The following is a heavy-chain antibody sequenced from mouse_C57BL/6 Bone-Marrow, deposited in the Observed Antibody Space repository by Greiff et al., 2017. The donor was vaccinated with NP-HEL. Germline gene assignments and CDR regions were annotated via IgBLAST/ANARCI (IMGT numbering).Heavy chain of an antibody. CDR2: IDPSDSYT. J-gene: IGHJ1*03. Sequence: VQLQQPGAELVKPGASVKLSCKASGYTFTSYWMQWVKQRPGQGLEWIGEIDPSDSYTNYIQKFKGKATLTVDTSSSTAYMQLSSLTSEDSAVYYCARYPYGSSLYWYCDGWGTGTTVTVSA. CDR1: GYTFTSYW. V-gene: IGHV1-50*01. CDR3: ARYPYGSSLYWYCDG. D-gene: IGHD1-1*01.